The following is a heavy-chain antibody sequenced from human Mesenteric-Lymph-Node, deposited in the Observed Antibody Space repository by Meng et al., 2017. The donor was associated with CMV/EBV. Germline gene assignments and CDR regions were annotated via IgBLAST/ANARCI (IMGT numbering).Heavy chain of an antibody. Sequence: TFTSYGISWVRQAPEQGLEWMGGIIPMFGTANYAQKFQGRVTITAGRSTSTAYMELSRLRSEDTAVYYCARTNYYGSGSYYNSDFDYWGQGTLVTVSS. CDR2: IIPMFGTA. D-gene: IGHD3-10*01. V-gene: IGHV1-69*06. CDR3: ARTNYYGSGSYYNSDFDY. J-gene: IGHJ4*02. CDR1: TFTSYG.